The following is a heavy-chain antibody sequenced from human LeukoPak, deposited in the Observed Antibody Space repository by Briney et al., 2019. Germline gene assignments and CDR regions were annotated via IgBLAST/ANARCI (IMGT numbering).Heavy chain of an antibody. CDR2: INNSGDRR. CDR3: VRGGRGRDDYFDY. J-gene: IGHJ4*02. CDR1: GFIFSNYA. D-gene: IGHD3-10*01. V-gene: IGHV3-23*01. Sequence: GGSLRLSCAASGFIFSNYAMSWVRQAPGKGLEWVSGINNSGDRRFYADSVKGRFTISRDNAEKSVYLQMNSLRVQDTAVYYCVRGGRGRDDYFDYWGQGTQVTVSS.